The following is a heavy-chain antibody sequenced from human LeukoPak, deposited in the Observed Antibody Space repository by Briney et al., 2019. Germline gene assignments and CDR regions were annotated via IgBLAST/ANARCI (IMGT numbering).Heavy chain of an antibody. CDR2: ISGSGGST. V-gene: IGHV3-23*01. CDR3: AKDPAIVVVVAAHFDY. Sequence: GGSLRLSCAASGFTFSSYAMSLVRQAPGKGLEWVSAISGSGGSTYYADSVKGRFTISRDNSKNTLYLQVNSLRAEDTAVYYCAKDPAIVVVVAAHFDYWGQGTLVTVSS. D-gene: IGHD2-15*01. CDR1: GFTFSSYA. J-gene: IGHJ4*02.